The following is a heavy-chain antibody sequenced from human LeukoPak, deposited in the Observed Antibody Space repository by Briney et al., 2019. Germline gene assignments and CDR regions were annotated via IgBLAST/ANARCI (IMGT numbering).Heavy chain of an antibody. Sequence: SETLSLTCTVSGGSISSSSYYWGWIRQPPGKVLEWIGSIYYSGSTYYNPSLKSRVTISVDTSKNQFSLKLSSVTAADTAVYYCARGGGAYSSSFTLFDYWGQGTLVTVSS. J-gene: IGHJ4*02. CDR1: GGSISSSSYY. D-gene: IGHD6-13*01. CDR3: ARGGGAYSSSFTLFDY. CDR2: IYYSGST. V-gene: IGHV4-39*01.